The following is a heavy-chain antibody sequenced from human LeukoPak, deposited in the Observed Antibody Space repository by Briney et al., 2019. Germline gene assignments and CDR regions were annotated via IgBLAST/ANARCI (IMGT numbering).Heavy chain of an antibody. CDR2: ISASGVMT. CDR1: GFTFSSYG. V-gene: IGHV3-23*01. CDR3: AKDRSIGTYYTFDH. Sequence: QPGGTLRLSCAASGFTFSSYGMHWVRQAPGKGLEWVSSISASGVMTYYADFVKGRFTVSRDTSKNSLYLQMSSLTAADTAVYYCAKDRSIGTYYTFDHWGQGTLVTVSS. D-gene: IGHD1-26*01. J-gene: IGHJ4*02.